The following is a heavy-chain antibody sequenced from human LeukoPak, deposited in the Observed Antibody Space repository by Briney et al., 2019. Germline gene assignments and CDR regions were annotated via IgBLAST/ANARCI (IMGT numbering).Heavy chain of an antibody. D-gene: IGHD4-17*01. V-gene: IGHV3-15*01. CDR1: GFTFSNAW. CDR2: IKSKTDGGTT. J-gene: IGHJ4*02. CDR3: TRGAYGDYYFDS. Sequence: GGSLRLSCAASGFTFSNAWMNWVRQAPGKGLEWVGRIKSKTDGGTTDYAAPVKGRFTISRDESENTLYLQMNNLKTEDTAVYFCTRGAYGDYYFDSWGQGILVTVSS.